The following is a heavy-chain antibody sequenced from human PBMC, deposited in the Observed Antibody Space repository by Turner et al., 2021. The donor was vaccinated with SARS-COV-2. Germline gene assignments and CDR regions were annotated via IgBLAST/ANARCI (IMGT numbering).Heavy chain of an antibody. Sequence: QVQPVQSGAEVKTPGASVTVSCKASGYTFTSYYMHWVRQAPGQGLEWMGIINPSGVITSYAQKFQGRVTMTRDTSTSTVYMELSSLRSEDTAVYYCARSGGGFDYWGQGTLVTVSS. CDR3: ARSGGGFDY. J-gene: IGHJ4*02. V-gene: IGHV1-46*01. D-gene: IGHD2-15*01. CDR2: INPSGVIT. CDR1: GYTFTSYY.